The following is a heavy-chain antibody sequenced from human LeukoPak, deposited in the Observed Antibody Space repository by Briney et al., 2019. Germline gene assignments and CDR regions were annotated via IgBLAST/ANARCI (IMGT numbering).Heavy chain of an antibody. Sequence: GASVKVSCKASGYTFTGYYLHWVRQAPGQGLEWMGYINPNSGGAKSAQKFQDRVTMTSDTSIDTAYIELTRLTSDDTALYYCATADYSASPPDLWGRGTLVTVSS. J-gene: IGHJ2*01. CDR3: ATADYSASPPDL. V-gene: IGHV1-2*02. CDR2: INPNSGGA. D-gene: IGHD5-12*01. CDR1: GYTFTGYY.